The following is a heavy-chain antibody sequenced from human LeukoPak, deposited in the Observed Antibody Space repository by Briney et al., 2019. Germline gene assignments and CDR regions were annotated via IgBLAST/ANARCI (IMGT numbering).Heavy chain of an antibody. J-gene: IGHJ3*02. Sequence: PSETLSLTCTVSGGSISSYYWSWIRQPPGKGLEWIGYIYYSGSTNYNPSLKSRITISVDTSKNQFSLKLNSVTAADTAVYYCARAGCSSTSCPRRGAFDIWGQGTMVTVSS. CDR3: ARAGCSSTSCPRRGAFDI. CDR2: IYYSGST. CDR1: GGSISSYY. D-gene: IGHD2-2*01. V-gene: IGHV4-59*01.